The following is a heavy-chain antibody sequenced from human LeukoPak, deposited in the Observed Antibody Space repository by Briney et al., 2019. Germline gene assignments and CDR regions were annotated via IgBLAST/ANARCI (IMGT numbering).Heavy chain of an antibody. CDR1: GFTFRSYE. CDR2: LSSSGSTM. J-gene: IGHJ4*02. D-gene: IGHD3-10*01. Sequence: QPGGSLTLSCEDSGFTFRSYEMNWVRQAPGKGLEWIAYLSSSGSTMYYADSVKGRFTISRDNAKNSLYLQMNSLSDDDTAVYYCARGARYASGSYYSEIDYWGQGTLVTVSS. V-gene: IGHV3-48*03. CDR3: ARGARYASGSYYSEIDY.